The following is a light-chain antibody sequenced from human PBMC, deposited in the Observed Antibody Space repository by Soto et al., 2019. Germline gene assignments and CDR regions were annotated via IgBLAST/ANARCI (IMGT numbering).Light chain of an antibody. CDR3: QQYDNWPPVT. J-gene: IGKJ1*01. CDR1: QSVHSH. V-gene: IGKV3-15*01. Sequence: EIVMTQSPAILSVSPGERVTLSCRASQSVHSHLAWYQQKPGQAPRLLIYGASTRVSGVPVRFSGSGSGTEFTITISSLKSEDFAVYFCQQYDNWPPVTFGQGTQVEIK. CDR2: GAS.